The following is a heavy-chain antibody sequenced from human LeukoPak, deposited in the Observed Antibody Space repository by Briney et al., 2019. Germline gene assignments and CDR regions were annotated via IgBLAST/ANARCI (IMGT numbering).Heavy chain of an antibody. J-gene: IGHJ3*02. D-gene: IGHD2-15*01. Sequence: SETLSLTCTVSGGSISTYYWSWLRQPPGKGLEWIGYIYNSGRTNYNPSLESRVTISVDSSKNQFSLKLNSVTAADTAVYYCVRERNCSGASCLDGFDIWGQGTMVTVSS. CDR3: VRERNCSGASCLDGFDI. CDR2: IYNSGRT. CDR1: GGSISTYY. V-gene: IGHV4-59*01.